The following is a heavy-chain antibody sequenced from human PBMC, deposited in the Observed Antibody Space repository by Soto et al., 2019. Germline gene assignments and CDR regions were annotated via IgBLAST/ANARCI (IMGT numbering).Heavy chain of an antibody. V-gene: IGHV3-53*04. CDR1: GFTVSSNY. CDR3: AGQTNYDSSGSLDY. J-gene: IGHJ4*02. Sequence: GGSLRLSCAASGFTVSSNYMSWVRQAPGKGLEWVSVIYSGGSTYYADSVKGRFTISRHNSKNTLYLQMNSLRAEDTAVYYCAGQTNYDSSGSLDYWGQGTLVTVSS. D-gene: IGHD3-22*01. CDR2: IYSGGST.